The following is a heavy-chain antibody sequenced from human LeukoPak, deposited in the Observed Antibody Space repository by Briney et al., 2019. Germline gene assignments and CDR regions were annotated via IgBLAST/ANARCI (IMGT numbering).Heavy chain of an antibody. V-gene: IGHV1-2*02. D-gene: IGHD6-19*01. CDR3: ARLPTGYSSVYLDY. CDR1: GYTFTGYY. CDR2: INPNSGGT. J-gene: IGHJ4*01. Sequence: ASVKVSCKASGYTFTGYYMHWVRQAPGQGLEWMGWINPNSGGTNYAQKFQGRVTMTRDTSISTAYMELSRLRSDDTAVYYCARLPTGYSSVYLDYWGQGTLVTVSA.